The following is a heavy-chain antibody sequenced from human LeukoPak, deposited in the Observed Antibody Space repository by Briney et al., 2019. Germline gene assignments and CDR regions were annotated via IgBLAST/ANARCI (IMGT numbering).Heavy chain of an antibody. V-gene: IGHV1-69*01. J-gene: IGHJ4*02. CDR2: IIPIFGTA. Sequence: SVKVSCKASGGTFSSYAISRVRQAPGQGLEWMGGIIPIFGTANYAQKFQGRVTITADESTSTAYMELSSLRSEDTAVYYCARDRGAYCGGDCYSPFPFDYWGQGTLVTVSS. D-gene: IGHD2-21*02. CDR1: GGTFSSYA. CDR3: ARDRGAYCGGDCYSPFPFDY.